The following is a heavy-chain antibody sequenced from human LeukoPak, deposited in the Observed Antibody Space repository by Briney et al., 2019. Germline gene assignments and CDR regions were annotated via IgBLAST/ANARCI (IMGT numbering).Heavy chain of an antibody. J-gene: IGHJ4*02. Sequence: PSETLSLTCTVTGGSISSYYRSWIRQPPGKGLDWIGYIYYSGSTNYNPSLKSRVTISVDTSKNQFSLKLSSVTAADTAVYYCARRGPTLYGSGSYYNEPFDYWGQGTLVTVSS. CDR1: GGSISSYY. V-gene: IGHV4-59*01. CDR3: ARRGPTLYGSGSYYNEPFDY. D-gene: IGHD3-10*01. CDR2: IYYSGST.